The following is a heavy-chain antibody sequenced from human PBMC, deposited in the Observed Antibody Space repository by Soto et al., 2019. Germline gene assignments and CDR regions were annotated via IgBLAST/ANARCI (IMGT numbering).Heavy chain of an antibody. D-gene: IGHD3-3*01. V-gene: IGHV1-18*01. CDR3: ARKRTIFGVVIVRDYYYMDV. CDR2: ISAYNGNT. CDR1: GYTFTSYG. J-gene: IGHJ6*03. Sequence: ASVKVSCKASGYTFTSYGISWVRQAPGQGLEWMGWISAYNGNTNYAQKLQGRVTMTTDTSTSTAYMELRSLRSDDTAVYYCARKRTIFGVVIVRDYYYMDVWGKGTTVTVSS.